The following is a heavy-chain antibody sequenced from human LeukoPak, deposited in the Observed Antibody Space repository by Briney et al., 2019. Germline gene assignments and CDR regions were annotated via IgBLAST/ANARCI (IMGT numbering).Heavy chain of an antibody. CDR3: ARMDRSIFGVVIIDY. J-gene: IGHJ4*02. V-gene: IGHV4-31*03. CDR2: IYYSGST. CDR1: GGSISSGGYY. Sequence: SETLSLTCTVSGGSISSGGYYWSWIRQHPGKGLEWIGYIYYSGSTYSNPSLKSRVTISVDTSKNQFSLKLSSVTAADTAVYYCARMDRSIFGVVIIDYWGQGTPVTVSS. D-gene: IGHD3-3*01.